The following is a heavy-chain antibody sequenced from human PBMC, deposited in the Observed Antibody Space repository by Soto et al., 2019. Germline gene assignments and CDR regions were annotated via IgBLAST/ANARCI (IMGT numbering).Heavy chain of an antibody. D-gene: IGHD6-13*01. V-gene: IGHV3-74*01. J-gene: IGHJ4*02. CDR2: IDTSGHST. CDR3: AKDSWYFDL. CDR1: GFVFTNFW. Sequence: GGSLRLSCEASGFVFTNFWMHWVRHVPGKGLVWVARIDTSGHSTNYAESVKGRFTISRDNAKNTVSLQMNSLRVEDTGVYYCAKDSWYFDLWSQGSQVTVS.